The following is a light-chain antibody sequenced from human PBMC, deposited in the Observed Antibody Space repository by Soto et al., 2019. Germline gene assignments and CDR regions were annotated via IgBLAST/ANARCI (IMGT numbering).Light chain of an antibody. CDR3: QQLKSDWYA. Sequence: DIQLTQSPSFLSASVGDRVTITCRASQGISTYLAWYLQRPGKAPKLLIYGASTLQSGVPSRFSGSGSGTEFTLNISSLQPEDFGTYYCQQLKSDWYAFAQGTKLEIK. CDR2: GAS. CDR1: QGISTY. V-gene: IGKV1-9*01. J-gene: IGKJ2*01.